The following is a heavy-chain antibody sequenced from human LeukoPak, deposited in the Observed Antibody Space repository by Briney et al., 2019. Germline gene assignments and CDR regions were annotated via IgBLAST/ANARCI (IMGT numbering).Heavy chain of an antibody. J-gene: IGHJ6*02. CDR2: ISGSGGST. CDR3: ARYSGYDYYYYYGMDV. V-gene: IGHV3-23*01. D-gene: IGHD5-12*01. Sequence: GGSLRLSCAAYGFTFSSYAMSWVRQAPGKGLEWVSAISGSGGSTYYADSVKGRFTISRDNSKNTLYLQMNSLRAEDTAVYYCARYSGYDYYYYYGMDVWGQGTTVTVSS. CDR1: GFTFSSYA.